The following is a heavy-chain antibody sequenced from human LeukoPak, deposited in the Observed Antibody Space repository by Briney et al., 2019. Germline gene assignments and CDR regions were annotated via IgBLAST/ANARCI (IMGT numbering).Heavy chain of an antibody. CDR3: ARVGMSGYSSGWYDH. CDR2: IKEDGSVE. J-gene: IGHJ5*02. CDR1: GFTFSSYA. V-gene: IGHV3-7*03. D-gene: IGHD6-19*01. Sequence: GGSLRLSCAASGFTFSSYAMSWARQAPGKGLEWVANIKEDGSVEHYVDSVKGRFTISRDNAKNSMYLQMNSLRAEDTAVYYCARVGMSGYSSGWYDHWGQGTLVTISS.